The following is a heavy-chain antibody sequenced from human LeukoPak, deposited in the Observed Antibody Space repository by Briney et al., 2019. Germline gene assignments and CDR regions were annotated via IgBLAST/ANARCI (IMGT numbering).Heavy chain of an antibody. CDR3: AKDVGVATSKYFQH. Sequence: GGSLRLSCVASGFTFDDYAMHWVRQGPGRGLEWVSGINWNGGSIAYADSVKGRFTISRDNAKNSVYLQMNSLRAEDTALYYCAKDVGVATSKYFQHWGQGTLVTVSS. CDR1: GFTFDDYA. V-gene: IGHV3-9*01. CDR2: INWNGGSI. J-gene: IGHJ1*01. D-gene: IGHD2-15*01.